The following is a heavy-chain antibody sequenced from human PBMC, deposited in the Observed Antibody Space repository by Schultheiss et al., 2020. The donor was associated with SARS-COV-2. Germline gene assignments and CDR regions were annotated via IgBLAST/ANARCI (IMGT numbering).Heavy chain of an antibody. CDR1: GFTFSSYA. J-gene: IGHJ2*01. Sequence: GESLKISCAVSGFTFSSYAMHWVRQAPGKGLEWVAVISHDGSNKYYADSVRGRFTISRDNSKNTLYLQMNSLRAEDTAVYYCAKEAMIVVVNRYFDLWGRGTLVTVSS. CDR2: ISHDGSNK. V-gene: IGHV3-30-3*01. D-gene: IGHD3-22*01. CDR3: AKEAMIVVVNRYFDL.